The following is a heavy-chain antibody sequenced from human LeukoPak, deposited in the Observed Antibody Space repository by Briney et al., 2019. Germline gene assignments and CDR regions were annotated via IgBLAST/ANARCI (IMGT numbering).Heavy chain of an antibody. Sequence: GGSLRLSCAASGFTFSSYEMNWVRQAPGKGLEWVSYISSSGSTIYYADSVKGRFTISRDNAKNSLYLQMNSLRAEDTAVYYCARVSRGTMDDYMDVWGKGTTVTISS. V-gene: IGHV3-48*03. CDR1: GFTFSSYE. CDR3: ARVSRGTMDDYMDV. J-gene: IGHJ6*03. CDR2: ISSSGSTI. D-gene: IGHD3-10*01.